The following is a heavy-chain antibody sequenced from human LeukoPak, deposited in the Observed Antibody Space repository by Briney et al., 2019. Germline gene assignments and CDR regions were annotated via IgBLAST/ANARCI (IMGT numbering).Heavy chain of an antibody. Sequence: GGSLRLSCAASGFPFSSHGMHWVRQAPGKGLEWVAYIRQEGRDTYYADSVKGRFTISRDNSKNTLYLQMNSLRAEDTAVYYCARSMTTSHGFDYWGQGTLVTVSS. V-gene: IGHV3-30*02. D-gene: IGHD4-17*01. CDR3: ARSMTTSHGFDY. CDR2: IRQEGRDT. CDR1: GFPFSSHG. J-gene: IGHJ4*02.